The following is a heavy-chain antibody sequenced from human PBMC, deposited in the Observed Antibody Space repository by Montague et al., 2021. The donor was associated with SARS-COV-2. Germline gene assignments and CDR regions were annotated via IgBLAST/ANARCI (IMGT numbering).Heavy chain of an antibody. CDR3: ARGDYDSSGYYYAPSYFQH. CDR1: GGSISSSNW. D-gene: IGHD3-22*01. Sequence: SETLSLTCAVSGGSISSSNWWCWVRQPPGRVLEWIGEIYHSGGTNYNSSLKSRVTISVAKSKNQFSLKLSSVTAADTAVYYCARGDYDSSGYYYAPSYFQHWGQGTMVTVSS. J-gene: IGHJ1*01. CDR2: IYHSGGT. V-gene: IGHV4-4*02.